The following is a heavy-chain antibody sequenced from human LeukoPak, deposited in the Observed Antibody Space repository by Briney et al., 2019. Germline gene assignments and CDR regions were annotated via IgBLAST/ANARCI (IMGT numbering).Heavy chain of an antibody. V-gene: IGHV3-30*18. CDR2: ISYDGSNK. CDR3: AKGDYGGNSDY. D-gene: IGHD4-23*01. J-gene: IGHJ4*02. CDR1: GFTFSSYG. Sequence: GGSLRLSCAASGFTFSSYGMRWVRQAPGKGLEWVAVISYDGSNKYYADSVKGRFTISRDNSKNTLYLQMNSLRAEDTAVYYCAKGDYGGNSDYWGQGTLVTVSS.